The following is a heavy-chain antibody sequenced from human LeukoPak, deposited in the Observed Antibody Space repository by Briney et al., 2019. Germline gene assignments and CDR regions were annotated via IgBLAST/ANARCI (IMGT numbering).Heavy chain of an antibody. CDR2: FDPEDGET. D-gene: IGHD3-22*01. V-gene: IGHV1-24*01. Sequence: VASVKVSCKVSGYTLTEFSMHWVRQAPGKGLEWMGGFDPEDGETIYAQKFQGRVTMTEDTSTDTAYMELSSLRSEDTAVYYCAAVKMYYYDTSGYYFPLNAFDIWGQGTMVTVSS. CDR1: GYTLTEFS. CDR3: AAVKMYYYDTSGYYFPLNAFDI. J-gene: IGHJ3*02.